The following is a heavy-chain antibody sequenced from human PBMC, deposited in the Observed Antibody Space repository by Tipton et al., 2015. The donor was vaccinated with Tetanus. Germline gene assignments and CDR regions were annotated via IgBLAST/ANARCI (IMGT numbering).Heavy chain of an antibody. J-gene: IGHJ5*02. Sequence: SLRLSCAASGFTSESHYMHWVRQAPGKGLGWVSGISVRGSHTYYADPVKGRFSISRDNSKNTVYLQMNSLRDEDTAVYYCAKDPASRGWFDPWGQGTLVSVSS. CDR3: AKDPASRGWFDP. V-gene: IGHV3-23*01. CDR2: ISVRGSHT. CDR1: GFTSESHY.